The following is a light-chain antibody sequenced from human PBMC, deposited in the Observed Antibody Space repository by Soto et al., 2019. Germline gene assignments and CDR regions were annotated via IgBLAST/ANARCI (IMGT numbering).Light chain of an antibody. CDR1: QSVFYSSNNNNF. CDR2: WAS. Sequence: DIVLTQSPDSLAVSLGERATINCKSSQSVFYSSNNNNFLAWYQQRPGQPPKLLIYWASTRESGVPDRFSGSGSGTDFTLTISSLQAEDVAVYFCQQYYRNPWTFGQGTKVEI. CDR3: QQYYRNPWT. J-gene: IGKJ1*01. V-gene: IGKV4-1*01.